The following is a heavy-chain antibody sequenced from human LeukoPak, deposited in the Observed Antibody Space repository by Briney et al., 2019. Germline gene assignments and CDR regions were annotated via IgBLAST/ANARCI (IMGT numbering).Heavy chain of an antibody. CDR1: GYTFTGYY. CDR2: INPNSGGT. CDR3: ASSNRGVVVTNA. Sequence: ASVKVSCKASGYTFTGYYMHWVRQAPGQGLEWMRRINPNSGGTNYAQKFQGRVTMTRDTSISTAYMELSRLRSDDTAVYYCASSNRGVVVTNAWGQGTLVTVSS. J-gene: IGHJ5*02. V-gene: IGHV1-2*06. D-gene: IGHD3-22*01.